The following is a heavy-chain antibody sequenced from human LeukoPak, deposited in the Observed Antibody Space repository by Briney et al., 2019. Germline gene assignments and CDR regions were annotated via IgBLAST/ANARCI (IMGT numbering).Heavy chain of an antibody. J-gene: IGHJ6*03. V-gene: IGHV1-2*02. D-gene: IGHD6-13*01. CDR1: GYTFTSNY. CDR3: ARSSPPTSYHFYYYMDV. CDR2: NNPSSGGA. Sequence: ASVTVSCKATGYTFTSNYLHWVRHALHQGLEWLRWNNPSSGGAKYAQNFQGRVIITTDTSISTAYMELSSLRSDDTAVDYLARSSPPTSYHFYYYMDVWGKGSTVTVSS.